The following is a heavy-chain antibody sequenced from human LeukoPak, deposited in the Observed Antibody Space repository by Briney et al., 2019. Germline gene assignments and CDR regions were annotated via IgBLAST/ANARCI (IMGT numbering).Heavy chain of an antibody. D-gene: IGHD5-18*01. CDR1: GGSIGTRIYY. CDR2: IYYSGTT. V-gene: IGHV4-61*05. CDR3: ARAPLYSSFDY. Sequence: SETLSLTCIVSGGSIGTRIYYWGWIRQPPGTGLEWIGYIYYSGTTNYNPSLKSRVTISVDTSKNQFSLKLSSVTAADTAVYYCARAPLYSSFDYWGQGALVTVS. J-gene: IGHJ4*02.